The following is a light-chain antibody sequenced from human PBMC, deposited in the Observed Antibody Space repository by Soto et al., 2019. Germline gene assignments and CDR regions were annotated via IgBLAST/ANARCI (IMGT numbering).Light chain of an antibody. Sequence: DIQMTQSPSTLSASVGDRVTITCRASQSISSWLAWYQQKPGKAPKLLISKASSLESGVPSRFSGSGSGTEFTLTISSLQPDDFATYYCQEYYSYSLFTFGPGTKVDS. CDR1: QSISSW. V-gene: IGKV1-5*03. J-gene: IGKJ3*01. CDR2: KAS. CDR3: QEYYSYSLFT.